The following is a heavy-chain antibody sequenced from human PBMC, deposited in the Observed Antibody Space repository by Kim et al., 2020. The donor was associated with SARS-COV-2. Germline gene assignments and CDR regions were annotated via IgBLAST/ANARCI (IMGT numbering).Heavy chain of an antibody. CDR3: ARDPLTYYPLHLDY. J-gene: IGHJ4*02. CDR2: ISSSSSTI. CDR1: GFTFSSYS. V-gene: IGHV3-48*02. D-gene: IGHD3-10*01. Sequence: GGSLRLSCAASGFTFSSYSMNWVRQAPGKGLEWVSYISSSSSTIYYADSVKGRFTISRDNAKNSLYLQMNSLRDEDSAVYYCARDPLTYYPLHLDYWGQGTLVTVAA.